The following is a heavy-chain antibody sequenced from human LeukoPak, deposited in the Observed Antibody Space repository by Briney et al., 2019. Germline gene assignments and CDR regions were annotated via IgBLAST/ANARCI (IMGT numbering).Heavy chain of an antibody. D-gene: IGHD6-13*01. CDR1: GFTFSNYW. J-gene: IGHJ4*02. V-gene: IGHV3-33*08. CDR2: IWSDGSDK. Sequence: SGGSLRLSCVASGFTFSNYWMHWVRQAPGKGLEWVAVIWSDGSDKYYADSVKGRFTVSRDTSKNTLYLQVNSLRAEDTAVYYCARGRGGSSNWYYYFDYWGQGTLVTVSS. CDR3: ARGRGGSSNWYYYFDY.